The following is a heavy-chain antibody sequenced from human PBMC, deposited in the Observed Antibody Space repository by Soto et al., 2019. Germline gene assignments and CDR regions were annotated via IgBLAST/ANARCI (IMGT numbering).Heavy chain of an antibody. CDR1: GGTFSNYA. J-gene: IGHJ3*02. CDR3: ARRGVANSRDSFES. D-gene: IGHD3-22*01. V-gene: IGHV1-69*01. CDR2: AIPVYGST. Sequence: QVQLVQSGAEVKKPGPSVKVSCEVSGGTFSNYAITWVRQAPGQGLEWLGGAIPVYGSTNYAQKFQGRVTITEGESSTTTFMELRSLRSDDTAVYYCARRGVANSRDSFESWGQVTLVTVS.